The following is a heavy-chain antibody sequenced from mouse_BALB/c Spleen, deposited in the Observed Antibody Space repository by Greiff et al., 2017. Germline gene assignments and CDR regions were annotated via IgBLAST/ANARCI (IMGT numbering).Heavy chain of an antibody. CDR3: ASRVGAY. Sequence: EVKLVESGGGLVQPGGSRKLSCAASGFTFSSFGMHWVRQAPEKGLEWVAYISSGSSTIYYADTVKGRFTISRDNPKNTLFLQMTSLRSEDTAMYYCASRVGAYWGQGTLVTVSA. CDR2: ISSGSSTI. V-gene: IGHV5-17*02. J-gene: IGHJ3*01. CDR1: GFTFSSFG. D-gene: IGHD3-1*01.